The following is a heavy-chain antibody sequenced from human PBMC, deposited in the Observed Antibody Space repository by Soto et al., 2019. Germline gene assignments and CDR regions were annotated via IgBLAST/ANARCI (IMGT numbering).Heavy chain of an antibody. CDR1: GGSISSSY. Sequence: LSLTCTVSGGSISSSYWSWIRQPPGKGLEWIGYIYYSGSTNYNPSLKSRVTMAVDTSKNQFSLKLSSVTAADTAVYYCARHCRGGSCYYAFDIWGQGTMVTVSS. D-gene: IGHD2-15*01. CDR3: ARHCRGGSCYYAFDI. J-gene: IGHJ3*02. CDR2: IYYSGST. V-gene: IGHV4-59*08.